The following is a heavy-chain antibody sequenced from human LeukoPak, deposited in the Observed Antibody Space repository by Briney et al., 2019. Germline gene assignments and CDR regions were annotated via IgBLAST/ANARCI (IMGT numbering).Heavy chain of an antibody. J-gene: IGHJ4*02. CDR1: GASIRSSGYY. Sequence: SETLSLTCTVSGASIRSSGYYWSWIRQDPAKGLEWIGYIYHSGNTYYNPSLKSRVTISLDTSKNQFSLKLRSVTAADTAVYYCARANYYDSTGYLPVVYPSDFWGQGTPVTVSS. CDR3: ARANYYDSTGYLPVVYPSDF. V-gene: IGHV4-31*03. CDR2: IYHSGNT. D-gene: IGHD3-22*01.